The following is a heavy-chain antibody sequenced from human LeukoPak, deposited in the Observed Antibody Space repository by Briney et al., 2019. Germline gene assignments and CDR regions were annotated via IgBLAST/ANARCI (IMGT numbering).Heavy chain of an antibody. D-gene: IGHD3-16*01. J-gene: IGHJ6*02. CDR2: ISANGGST. Sequence: GGSLRLSCEASGFTFSYHAMHWVRQAPGKGLEYVSAISANGGSTYYANSVKGRFTISRDNSKNMLYFQMDSLRVEDTAVYYCAKNGGPHGMDVWGLGTMVTVSS. CDR1: GFTFSYHA. V-gene: IGHV3-64*01. CDR3: AKNGGPHGMDV.